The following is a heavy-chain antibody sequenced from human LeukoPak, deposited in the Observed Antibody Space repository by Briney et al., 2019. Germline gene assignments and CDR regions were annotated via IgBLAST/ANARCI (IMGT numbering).Heavy chain of an antibody. D-gene: IGHD2-21*02. CDR3: ARGRVVVTAVDY. Sequence: SETLSLTRAVYGGSLSGYYWSWIRQPPGKGLEWIGEINHSGSTNYNPSLKSRVTVSVDTYKDQFYLKLSSVTAADTAVYYCARGRVVVTAVDYWGEGTLVTVS. V-gene: IGHV4-34*01. J-gene: IGHJ4*02. CDR1: GGSLSGYY. CDR2: INHSGST.